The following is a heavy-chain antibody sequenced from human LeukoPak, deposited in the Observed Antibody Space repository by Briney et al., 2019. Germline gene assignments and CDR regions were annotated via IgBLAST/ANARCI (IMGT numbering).Heavy chain of an antibody. V-gene: IGHV1-69*05. CDR3: ARVMGDGYNYFDY. CDR1: GGTFSSYA. J-gene: IGHJ4*02. D-gene: IGHD5-24*01. Sequence: SVKVSCKASGGTFSSYAINWVRQAPGQGLEWMGGIIPIFGTTNYAQKFQGRVTITTDESTSTAYMELNSLRSEDTAVYYCARVMGDGYNYFDYWGQGTLVTVSS. CDR2: IIPIFGTT.